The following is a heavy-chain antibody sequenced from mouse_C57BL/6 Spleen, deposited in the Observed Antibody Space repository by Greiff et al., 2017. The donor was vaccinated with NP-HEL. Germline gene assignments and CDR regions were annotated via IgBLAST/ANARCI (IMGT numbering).Heavy chain of an antibody. CDR3: ARHYYGSSYWLYAMDY. Sequence: QVQLQQPGAELVKPGASVKLSCKASGYTFTSYWMHWVKQRPGRGLEWIGRIDPNSGGTKYNEKFKSKATLTVDKPSSTAYMQLSSLTSEDSAVYYCARHYYGSSYWLYAMDYWGQGTSVTVSS. D-gene: IGHD1-1*01. CDR1: GYTFTSYW. CDR2: IDPNSGGT. V-gene: IGHV1-72*01. J-gene: IGHJ4*01.